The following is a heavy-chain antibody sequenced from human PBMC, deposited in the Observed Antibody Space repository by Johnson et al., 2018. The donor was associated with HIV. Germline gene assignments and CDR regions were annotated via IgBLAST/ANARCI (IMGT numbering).Heavy chain of an antibody. D-gene: IGHD6-6*01. CDR3: AKVRQSIAARLLAFDI. V-gene: IGHV3-7*05. J-gene: IGHJ3*02. CDR1: GFTFNSYW. CDR2: IKQDGSEK. Sequence: VQLVESGGGLVQPGGSLRLSCAASGFTFNSYWMSWVRQAPGKGLEWVANIKQDGSEKYCVDSVKGRFTISRDNAKNSLYLQMNSLRAEDTAVYYCAKVRQSIAARLLAFDIWGQGTMLTVSS.